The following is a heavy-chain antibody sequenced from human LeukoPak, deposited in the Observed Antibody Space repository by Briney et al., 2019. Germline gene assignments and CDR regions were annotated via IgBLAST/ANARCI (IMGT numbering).Heavy chain of an antibody. J-gene: IGHJ4*02. Sequence: PSETLSLTCTVSGGSISSYYWSWIRQPPGKGLEWIGYIYYSGSTNYNPSLKSRVTISVDTSKNQFSLKLSSVTAADTAVYYCARTGYSSGWSGPPFDYWGQGTLVTVSP. V-gene: IGHV4-59*08. CDR3: ARTGYSSGWSGPPFDY. CDR2: IYYSGST. CDR1: GGSISSYY. D-gene: IGHD6-19*01.